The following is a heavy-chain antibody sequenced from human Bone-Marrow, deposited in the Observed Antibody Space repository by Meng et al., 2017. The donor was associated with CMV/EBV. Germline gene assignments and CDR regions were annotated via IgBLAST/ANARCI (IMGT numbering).Heavy chain of an antibody. J-gene: IGHJ4*02. CDR1: GFTFDDYG. V-gene: IGHV3-20*04. CDR2: INWNGGST. D-gene: IGHD3-3*01. CDR3: ARDPRPQPFWSGSSY. Sequence: GESLKISCAASGFTFDDYGMSWVRQAPGKGLEWVSGINWNGGSTGYADSVKGRFTISRDNAKNSLYLSMNSLRAEDTALYYCARDPRPQPFWSGSSYWGQGTLVTVSS.